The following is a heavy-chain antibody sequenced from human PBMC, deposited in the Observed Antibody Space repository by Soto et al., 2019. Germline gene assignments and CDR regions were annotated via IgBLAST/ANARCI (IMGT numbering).Heavy chain of an antibody. Sequence: SETLSLTCAVYGGSFSGYYWSWIRQPPGKGLEWIGEINHSGSTNYNPSLKSRVTISVDTSKNQFSLKLSSVTAADTAVYYCAVRLIAARLYYGMDVWGQRTKVTVSS. D-gene: IGHD6-6*01. CDR2: INHSGST. CDR3: AVRLIAARLYYGMDV. J-gene: IGHJ6*02. CDR1: GGSFSGYY. V-gene: IGHV4-34*01.